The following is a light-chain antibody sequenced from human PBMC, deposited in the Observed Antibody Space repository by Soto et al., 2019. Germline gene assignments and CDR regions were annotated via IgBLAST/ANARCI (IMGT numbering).Light chain of an antibody. J-gene: IGKJ3*01. V-gene: IGKV1-5*03. Sequence: DIQMTQSPSTLSASVGDRVTITCRASQSISSWLAWYPQNPGKAPKLLIYKASSLESGVPSRFSGSGSGTEFTLTISSLQPDDFATYYCQQYNSYPFTFGPGTKVDIK. CDR1: QSISSW. CDR3: QQYNSYPFT. CDR2: KAS.